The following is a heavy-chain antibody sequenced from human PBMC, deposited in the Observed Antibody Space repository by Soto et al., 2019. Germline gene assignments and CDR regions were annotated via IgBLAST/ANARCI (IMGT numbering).Heavy chain of an antibody. Sequence: SLTLSLPCTVSPGSVSSGDYFWSWLRQSPGKRLEWIAYIYYSGSTNYNPSLKSRATISVDTSKSQVSLTLTSMTAADAALYYGARSPNYCYYGFGVWGQGTAVAVSS. V-gene: IGHV4-61*08. CDR3: ARSPNYCYYGFGV. CDR2: IYYSGST. CDR1: PGSVSSGDYF. D-gene: IGHD2-15*01. J-gene: IGHJ6*02.